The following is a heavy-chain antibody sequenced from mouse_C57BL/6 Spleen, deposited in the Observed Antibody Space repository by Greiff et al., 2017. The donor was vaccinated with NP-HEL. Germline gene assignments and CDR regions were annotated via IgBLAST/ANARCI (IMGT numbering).Heavy chain of an antibody. CDR3: ARPYYYGSSQYYFDY. D-gene: IGHD1-1*01. CDR2: IYPGSGST. Sequence: QVQLQQPGAELVKPGASVKMSCKASGYTFTSYWITWVKQRPGQGLEWIGDIYPGSGSTNYNEKFKSKATLTVDTSSSTAYMQLSSLTSEDSAVYYCARPYYYGSSQYYFDYWGQGTTLTVSS. V-gene: IGHV1-55*01. CDR1: GYTFTSYW. J-gene: IGHJ2*01.